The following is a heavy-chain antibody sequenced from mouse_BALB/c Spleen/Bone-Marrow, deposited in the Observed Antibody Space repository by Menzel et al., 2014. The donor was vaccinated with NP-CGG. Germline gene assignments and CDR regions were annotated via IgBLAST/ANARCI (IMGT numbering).Heavy chain of an antibody. CDR3: ARYGSYVGGTMDY. D-gene: IGHD1-1*02. Sequence: EVKVVESGPDLVKPGASVKISCKASGYSFSGYYMHWVKQSHGKSLEWIGRVHPNNGGTSYNQKFKGKAILNVDMSSSTAYMEVRSLTSEDSAAYYCARYGSYVGGTMDYWGQGTSVTVSS. V-gene: IGHV1-26*01. CDR1: GYSFSGYY. J-gene: IGHJ4*01. CDR2: VHPNNGGT.